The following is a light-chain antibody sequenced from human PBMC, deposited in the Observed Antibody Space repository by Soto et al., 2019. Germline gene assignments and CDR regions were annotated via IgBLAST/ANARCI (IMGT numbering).Light chain of an antibody. CDR1: HSVDSN. V-gene: IGKV3D-15*01. J-gene: IGKJ4*01. CDR2: GAS. CDR3: QQYDKWPLT. Sequence: EIVMTQSPGTLSVSTGQGATLSCQASHSVDSNLAWYQQKPGQAPRLLIFGASTRPTGIPDRFSGSGSGTEFTLTISSLQSEDFAVYYCQQYDKWPLTFGGGTKVDIK.